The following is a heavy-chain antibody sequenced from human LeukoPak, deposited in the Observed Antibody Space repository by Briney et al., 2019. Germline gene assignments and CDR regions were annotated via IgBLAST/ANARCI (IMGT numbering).Heavy chain of an antibody. D-gene: IGHD5-18*01. Sequence: GASVKVSCKASGYKFTGYYSHWVRQAPGQGLEWMGWINPNIGGTHYAQKFRGRVTMTRDTSINTAYMELSSLTSDDTAVYYCAKADSHRGYSYATLAYYYMDVWGEGTTVTVSS. CDR3: AKADSHRGYSYATLAYYYMDV. CDR2: INPNIGGT. V-gene: IGHV1-2*02. CDR1: GYKFTGYY. J-gene: IGHJ6*03.